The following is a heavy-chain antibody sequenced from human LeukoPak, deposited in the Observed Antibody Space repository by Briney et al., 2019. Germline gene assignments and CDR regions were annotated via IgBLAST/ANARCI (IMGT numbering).Heavy chain of an antibody. D-gene: IGHD5-18*01. V-gene: IGHV3-74*01. CDR1: GFTFSSSW. CDR2: IHIAGTTA. CDR3: ARDAPGNTALDY. J-gene: IGHJ4*02. Sequence: GGSLRLSCAASGFTFSSSWMHWVRQVPGKGLVWVSRIHIAGTTATHADSVKGRFTISRDNATNTLYLQMNSLRAEDTAVYYCARDAPGNTALDYWGQGTPVTVSS.